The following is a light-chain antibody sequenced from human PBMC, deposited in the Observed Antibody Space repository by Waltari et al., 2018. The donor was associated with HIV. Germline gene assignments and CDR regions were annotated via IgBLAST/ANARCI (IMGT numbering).Light chain of an antibody. J-gene: IGLJ3*02. CDR2: GDS. Sequence: SVLTQPTSVSGAPGQGVTITCPGNNSNIGATSDVHWSRQPPGTAPKLVIYGDSIRPSGVPDRFSGSRSGASVSLDITGLRAEDEGDYYCQSYDIRLSGLWVFGGGTKLTVL. CDR1: NSNIGATSD. V-gene: IGLV1-40*01. CDR3: QSYDIRLSGLWV.